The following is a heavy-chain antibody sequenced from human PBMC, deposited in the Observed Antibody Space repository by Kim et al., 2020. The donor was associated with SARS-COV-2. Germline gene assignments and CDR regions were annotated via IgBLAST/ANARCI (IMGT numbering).Heavy chain of an antibody. J-gene: IGHJ6*02. D-gene: IGHD3-9*01. CDR1: GFTFSSYA. V-gene: IGHV3-30*04. Sequence: GGSLRLSCAASGFTFSSYAMHWVRQAPGKGLEWVAVISYDGSNKYYADSVKGRFTISRDNSKNTLYLQMNSLRAEDTAVYYCARNLYYDILTGFWGMDVWGQGTTVTVSS. CDR3: ARNLYYDILTGFWGMDV. CDR2: ISYDGSNK.